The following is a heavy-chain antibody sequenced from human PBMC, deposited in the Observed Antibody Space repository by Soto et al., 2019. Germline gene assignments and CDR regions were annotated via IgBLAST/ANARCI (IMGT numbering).Heavy chain of an antibody. CDR1: GGSFSVSDCY. J-gene: IGHJ4*02. V-gene: IGHV4-30-4*01. D-gene: IGHD4-17*01. Sequence: QVQLQESGPGLVKPSQTLSLTCTVSGGSFSVSDCYWTWIRQPPGKGLEWIGYIYYSGSTYYNPSLSGRVTISVARSKSQFSLELSSVTAADTAVYYCARAYGDYDHYDSWGQGTLVTVPS. CDR2: IYYSGST. CDR3: ARAYGDYDHYDS.